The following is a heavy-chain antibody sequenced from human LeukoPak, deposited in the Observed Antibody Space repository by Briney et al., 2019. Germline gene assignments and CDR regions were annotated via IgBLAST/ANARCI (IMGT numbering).Heavy chain of an antibody. J-gene: IGHJ4*02. V-gene: IGHV3-23*01. CDR1: GFTFSSYA. D-gene: IGHD2-15*01. CDR3: ARGRDGWYFDY. Sequence: GGSLRLSCAASGFTFSSYAMSWVRQPPGKGLEWISPISGRGGSTYYAASMKGRFTISRDNSKNTLYRQMNSLRAEYMAVYYCARGRDGWYFDYWGQGTLVTVPS. CDR2: ISGRGGST.